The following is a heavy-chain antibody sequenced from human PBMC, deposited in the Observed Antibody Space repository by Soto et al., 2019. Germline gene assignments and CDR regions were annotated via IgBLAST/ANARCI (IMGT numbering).Heavy chain of an antibody. CDR3: ASVKSWAVSP. D-gene: IGHD3-10*01. CDR2: IKQSGSDR. CDR1: GFTFSSYW. J-gene: IGHJ5*02. V-gene: IGHV3-7*01. Sequence: EVQLVESGGGLVQPGGSLRLSCAASGFTFSSYWMSWVRQAPGKGLEWVAHIKQSGSDRYYVGSVRGRFTISRDNAKNSLYLQMNSLRVEDTAMYYCASVKSWAVSPWGQGTLVTVSS.